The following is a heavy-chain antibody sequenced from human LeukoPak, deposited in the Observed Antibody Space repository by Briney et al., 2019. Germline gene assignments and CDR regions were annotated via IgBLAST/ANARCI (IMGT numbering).Heavy chain of an antibody. CDR1: GYTFTSYG. CDR3: ARDLSADY. Sequence: VASVKVSSKASGYTFTSYGISWVPQVPGQGLEWMGWISAYNGNTNYAQKLQGRVTMTTDTSTSTAYMELRSLRSDDTAVYYCARDLSADYWGQGTLVTVSS. V-gene: IGHV1-18*01. CDR2: ISAYNGNT. J-gene: IGHJ4*02.